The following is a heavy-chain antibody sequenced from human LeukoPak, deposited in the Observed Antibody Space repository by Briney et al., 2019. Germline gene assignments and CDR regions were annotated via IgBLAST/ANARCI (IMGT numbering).Heavy chain of an antibody. Sequence: SETLSLTCTVSGGSISSYYWSWIRQPAGKGLEWIGRVYASGTSDYNPSLKSRVTMSVDTSNNQFSLKLISVTAADTAVYYCATWSYTSVFHRLDYWGQGTLVTVSS. CDR2: VYASGTS. CDR1: GGSISSYY. J-gene: IGHJ4*02. D-gene: IGHD6-25*01. V-gene: IGHV4-4*07. CDR3: ATWSYTSVFHRLDY.